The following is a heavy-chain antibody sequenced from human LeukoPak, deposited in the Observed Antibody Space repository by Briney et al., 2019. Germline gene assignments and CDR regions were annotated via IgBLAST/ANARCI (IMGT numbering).Heavy chain of an antibody. D-gene: IGHD3-22*01. Sequence: PGGSLRLSCTASGFTFGDYAMSWVRQAPGKGLEWVGFIRSKTYRGTAEYAASVNGRFTISRDDSKSIAYLQTNSLKTDDTAVYYCTSVHDSSAYYHSGVDYWGQGTLVTVSS. J-gene: IGHJ4*02. CDR1: GFTFGDYA. V-gene: IGHV3-49*04. CDR3: TSVHDSSAYYHSGVDY. CDR2: IRSKTYRGTA.